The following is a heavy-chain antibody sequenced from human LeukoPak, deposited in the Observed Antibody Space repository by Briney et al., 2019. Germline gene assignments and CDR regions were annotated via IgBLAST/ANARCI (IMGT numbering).Heavy chain of an antibody. CDR3: ASSNDYIWFDP. J-gene: IGHJ5*02. CDR1: GGSISSSYW. V-gene: IGHV4-4*02. Sequence: SETLSLTCAVSGGSISSSYWWGWVRQPPGKGLEWIGEIYHSGSTSYNPSLKSRVTISVDKSKNQFSLKLSSVTAADTAVYYCASSNDYIWFDPWGQGTLVTVSS. CDR2: IYHSGST. D-gene: IGHD2-8*01.